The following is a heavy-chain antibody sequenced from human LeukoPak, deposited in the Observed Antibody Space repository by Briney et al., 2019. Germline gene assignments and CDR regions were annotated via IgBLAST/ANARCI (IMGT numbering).Heavy chain of an antibody. J-gene: IGHJ6*03. V-gene: IGHV4-59*12. CDR1: GGSISSYY. D-gene: IGHD3-22*01. Sequence: SETLSLTCTVSGGSISSYYWSWIRQPPGKGLEWIGYIYYSGSTNYNPSLKSRVTISVDTSKNQFSLKLSSVTAADTAVYYCARGRDYYDSSGYYPYYYYYYMDVWGKGTTVTVSS. CDR3: ARGRDYYDSSGYYPYYYYYYMDV. CDR2: IYYSGST.